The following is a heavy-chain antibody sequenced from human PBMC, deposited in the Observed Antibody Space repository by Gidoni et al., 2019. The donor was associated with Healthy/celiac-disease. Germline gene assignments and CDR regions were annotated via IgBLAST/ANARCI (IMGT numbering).Heavy chain of an antibody. D-gene: IGHD2-2*01. V-gene: IGHV3-48*02. CDR2: ISSSSSTI. CDR3: AGSLGYCSSTSCLYYYYGMDV. J-gene: IGHJ6*02. Sequence: EVQLVESGGGLVQPGGSLRLSCAASGFTFSSYSMNWVRQAPGKGLEWVSYISSSSSTIYYADSVKGRFTISRDNAKNSLYLQMNSLRDEDTAVYYCAGSLGYCSSTSCLYYYYGMDVWGQGTTVTVSS. CDR1: GFTFSSYS.